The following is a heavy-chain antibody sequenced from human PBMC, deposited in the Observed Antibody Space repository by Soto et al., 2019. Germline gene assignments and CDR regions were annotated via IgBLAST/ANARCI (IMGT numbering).Heavy chain of an antibody. D-gene: IGHD3-3*01. Sequence: EVQLVESGGGLVQPGGSLRLSCAASGFTVSSNYMSWVRQAPGKGLEWVSVIYSGGSTYYADSVKGRFTISRHNSKNTLYVQMNSLRAEDTAVYYCARVGSPVEWLSWYFDLWGRGTLVTVSS. CDR2: IYSGGST. CDR3: ARVGSPVEWLSWYFDL. J-gene: IGHJ2*01. V-gene: IGHV3-53*04. CDR1: GFTVSSNY.